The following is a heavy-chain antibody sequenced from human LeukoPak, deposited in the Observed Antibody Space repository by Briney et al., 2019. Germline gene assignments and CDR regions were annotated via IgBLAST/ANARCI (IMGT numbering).Heavy chain of an antibody. CDR2: IYYSGST. V-gene: IGHV4-59*01. CDR3: ARTHYYDSSGDNWFDP. D-gene: IGHD3-22*01. Sequence: SETLSLTCTVSGGSISSYYWSWIRQPPGKGLEWIGYIYYSGSTNYNPSLKSRVTISVDTSKNQFSLKLSSVTAADTAVYYCARTHYYDSSGDNWFDPWGRGTPVTVSS. J-gene: IGHJ5*02. CDR1: GGSISSYY.